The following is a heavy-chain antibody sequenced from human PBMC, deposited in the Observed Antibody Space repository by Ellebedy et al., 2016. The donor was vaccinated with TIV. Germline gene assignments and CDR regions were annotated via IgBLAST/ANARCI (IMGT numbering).Heavy chain of an antibody. V-gene: IGHV1-18*01. CDR3: AKNVPRCSGATCYVRSGMFDY. J-gene: IGHJ4*02. D-gene: IGHD2-2*01. CDR2: ISAYNGNT. Sequence: ASVKVSXXASGYTFTSYGISWVRQAPGQGLEWMGWISAYNGNTNYAQKLQGRVTMTTDTSTSTAYMELRSLRSDDTAIYYCAKNVPRCSGATCYVRSGMFDYWGQGTLVTVSS. CDR1: GYTFTSYG.